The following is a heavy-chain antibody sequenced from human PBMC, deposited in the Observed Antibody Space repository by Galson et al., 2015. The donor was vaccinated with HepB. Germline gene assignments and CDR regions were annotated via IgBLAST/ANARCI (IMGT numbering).Heavy chain of an antibody. D-gene: IGHD1-14*01. CDR2: IKQDGSQK. J-gene: IGHJ2*01. Sequence: SLRLSCAVSGFTFSDYWMNWVRQAPGKGLEWVANIKQDGSQKFYVDSVKGRFSISRDNAKNSLYLQMNGLRAEDTAVYYCVRGTSGRNVGYFDLWGRATLVTVSS. CDR1: GFTFSDYW. CDR3: VRGTSGRNVGYFDL. V-gene: IGHV3-7*01.